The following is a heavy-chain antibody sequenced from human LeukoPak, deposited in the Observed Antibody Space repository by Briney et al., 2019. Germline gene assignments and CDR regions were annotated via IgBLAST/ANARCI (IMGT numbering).Heavy chain of an antibody. D-gene: IGHD3-9*01. CDR3: ARLGIDYDILTGYIPDAFDI. CDR1: GGSISSVDYY. Sequence: PSETLSLTCTVSGGSISSVDYYRSWIRQPPGKGLEWIGYIYYSGSTYYDPSLKSRVMISVDASKNQFSLKLSSVTAADTAVYYCARLGIDYDILTGYIPDAFDIWGQGTMVTVSS. J-gene: IGHJ3*02. CDR2: IYYSGST. V-gene: IGHV4-30-4*01.